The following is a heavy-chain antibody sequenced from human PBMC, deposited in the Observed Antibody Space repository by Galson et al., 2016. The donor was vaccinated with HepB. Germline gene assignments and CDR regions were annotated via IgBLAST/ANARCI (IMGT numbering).Heavy chain of an antibody. Sequence: SLRLSCAASEFTFSNYAMSWVRQAPGKGLDWVSAITGSGGSTYYVDSVKGRFTVSRDNYKNTLYLQMNSLRAEDTAVYYCAKLSGYWNDDAFDIWGQGTMVTVSS. CDR3: AKLSGYWNDDAFDI. V-gene: IGHV3-23*01. CDR2: ITGSGGST. D-gene: IGHD1-1*01. J-gene: IGHJ3*02. CDR1: EFTFSNYA.